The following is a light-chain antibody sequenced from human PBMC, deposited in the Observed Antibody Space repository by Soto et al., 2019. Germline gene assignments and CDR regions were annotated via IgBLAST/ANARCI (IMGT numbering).Light chain of an antibody. Sequence: QSALTQPPSASGSPGQSVAISCTGTRSDVGGYEFVSWYQQYPGKAPKLIIWEVSKRPSGVPDRFSGSKSGNTASLTVSGLQAEDEADYYCSSYAGNNIYVFGTGTKVTVL. CDR1: RSDVGGYEF. J-gene: IGLJ1*01. V-gene: IGLV2-8*01. CDR3: SSYAGNNIYV. CDR2: EVS.